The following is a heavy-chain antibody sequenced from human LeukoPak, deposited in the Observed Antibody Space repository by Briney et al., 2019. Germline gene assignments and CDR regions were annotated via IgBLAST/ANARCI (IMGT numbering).Heavy chain of an antibody. CDR1: GGSISSGGYY. D-gene: IGHD3-10*01. V-gene: IGHV4-39*07. CDR2: INHSGST. Sequence: PSETLSLTCTVSGGSISSGGYYWSWIRQPPGKGLEWIGEINHSGSTNYNPSLKSRVTISVDTSKNQFSLKLSSVTAADTAVYYCAREGRYYGSGSPIDYWGQGTLVTVSS. J-gene: IGHJ4*02. CDR3: AREGRYYGSGSPIDY.